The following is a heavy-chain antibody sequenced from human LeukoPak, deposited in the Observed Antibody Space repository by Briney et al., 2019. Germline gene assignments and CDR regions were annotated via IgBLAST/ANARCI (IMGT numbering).Heavy chain of an antibody. CDR3: ARAGVGDYFDY. CDR2: INSDGSST. D-gene: IGHD3-10*01. CDR1: GFTFSSYW. Sequence: HPGGSLRLSCAASGFTFSSYWMHWVRQAPGKGLVWVSRINSDGSSTSYADSVKGRFTISRDNAKNTLYLQMNSLRAEDTAVYYCARAGVGDYFDYWGQGTLVTVSS. V-gene: IGHV3-74*01. J-gene: IGHJ4*02.